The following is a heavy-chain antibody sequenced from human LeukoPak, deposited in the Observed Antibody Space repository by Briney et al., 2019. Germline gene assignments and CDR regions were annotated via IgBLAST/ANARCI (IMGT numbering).Heavy chain of an antibody. Sequence: SETLSLTCSVSGGSITSDYWSWIRQPAGKGLEWIGRIYTGGTINYNPSLQSRVTMSVDTSRRQVSLNLMSVTAADTAVYYCARDVRVLYNYYMDVWGKGTTVIVSS. V-gene: IGHV4-4*07. J-gene: IGHJ6*03. CDR2: IYTGGTI. CDR3: ARDVRVLYNYYMDV. CDR1: GGSITSDY.